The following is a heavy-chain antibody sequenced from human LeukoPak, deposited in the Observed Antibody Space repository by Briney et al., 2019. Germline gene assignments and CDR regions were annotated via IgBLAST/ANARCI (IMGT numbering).Heavy chain of an antibody. CDR3: ARRAVAGTGSYYFDY. V-gene: IGHV4-59*08. CDR2: IYYSGST. CDR1: GGSISSYY. D-gene: IGHD6-19*01. J-gene: IGHJ4*02. Sequence: SETLSLTCTVSGGSISSYYWSWIRQPPGKGLEWIGYIYYSGSTNYNPSLKSRVTISVDTSKNQFSLKLSSVTAADTAVYYCARRAVAGTGSYYFDYWGQGTLVTVPS.